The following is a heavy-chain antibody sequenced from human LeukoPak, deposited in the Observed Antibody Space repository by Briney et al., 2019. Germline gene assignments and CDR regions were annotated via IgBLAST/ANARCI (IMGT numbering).Heavy chain of an antibody. Sequence: ASVKVSCKASGYTFTGHYMHWVRQAPGQGLEWMGWINPNSGGTNYAQTFEGRVTMTRDTAISTAYMELSRLRSDDTAVYYCARVYYDLRTQLDNWGQGTLVTVSS. J-gene: IGHJ4*02. CDR3: ARVYYDLRTQLDN. CDR1: GYTFTGHY. D-gene: IGHD3/OR15-3a*01. V-gene: IGHV1-2*02. CDR2: INPNSGGT.